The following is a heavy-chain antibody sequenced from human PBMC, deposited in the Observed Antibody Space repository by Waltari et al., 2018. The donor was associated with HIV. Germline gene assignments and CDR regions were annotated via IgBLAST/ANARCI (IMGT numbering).Heavy chain of an antibody. J-gene: IGHJ4*02. CDR2: VNHSGKT. V-gene: IGHV4-34*01. Sequence: QVHLQPWGAGLLQPSETLPLTCAVYGGSFTVYYWTWIRQAPGKGLEWIGEVNHSGKTNYNPSLKSRVTVSVDTSKNQFSLKLKSVTGADTAVYFCAREKSRASKWYGIFYFDAWGQGTLVSVPS. CDR1: GGSFTVYY. D-gene: IGHD2-15*01. CDR3: AREKSRASKWYGIFYFDA.